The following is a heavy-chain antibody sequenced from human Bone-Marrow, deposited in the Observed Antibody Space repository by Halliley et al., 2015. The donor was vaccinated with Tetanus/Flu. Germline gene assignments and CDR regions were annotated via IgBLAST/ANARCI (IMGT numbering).Heavy chain of an antibody. Sequence: YYGGTTYYNPSLKSRVTISVDTSKNHFSLKLSSVSAADTAVYFRARHPRSPLFGIIIMGFDYWGPGTLVTVSS. CDR3: ARHPRSPLFGIIIMGFDY. CDR2: YYGGTT. D-gene: IGHD3-3*01. V-gene: IGHV4-39*02. J-gene: IGHJ4*02.